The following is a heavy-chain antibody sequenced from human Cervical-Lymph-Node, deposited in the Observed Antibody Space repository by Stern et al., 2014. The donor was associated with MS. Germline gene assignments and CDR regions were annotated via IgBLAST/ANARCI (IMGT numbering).Heavy chain of an antibody. CDR1: GGYMSSKY. J-gene: IGHJ5*01. CDR3: ARVTGRGTRQNWFDS. D-gene: IGHD1-26*01. CDR2: IYSDGST. Sequence: QLQLQESGPGLVKPSATVSLTCTVSGGYMSSKYWNWIRQPPGQGLEWIGYIYSDGSTNYNPSLKSRVIISLDTATNQFSLSLTSVTAADTAVYYCARVTGRGTRQNWFDSWGQGTLVTVSS. V-gene: IGHV4-59*01.